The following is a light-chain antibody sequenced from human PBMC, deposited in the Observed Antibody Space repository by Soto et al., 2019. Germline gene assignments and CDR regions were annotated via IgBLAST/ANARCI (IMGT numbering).Light chain of an antibody. CDR2: DVS. J-gene: IGLJ2*01. Sequence: QSALTQPASVSGSPGQSITISCTGTSSDVGGYNYVSWYQQHPGKAPKLMIYDVSHRPSGVSNRFSGSKSGNTASLTISGLQAEDEADYYCSSYTSSSKVVFGGGTKLT. CDR1: SSDVGGYNY. CDR3: SSYTSSSKVV. V-gene: IGLV2-14*01.